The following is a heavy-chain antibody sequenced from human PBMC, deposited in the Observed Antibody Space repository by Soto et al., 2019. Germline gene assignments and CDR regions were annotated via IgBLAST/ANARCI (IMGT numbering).Heavy chain of an antibody. CDR1: GDSISTYY. CDR3: ARDPISGYYAEEGFDY. V-gene: IGHV4-59*01. D-gene: IGHD3-22*01. CDR2: IYYSGNT. J-gene: IGHJ4*02. Sequence: QVQLQESGPGMVKPSETLSLTCTVSGDSISTYYWCWIRQPPGKGLEWIGYIYYSGNTYYNPSLKSRVTMSVDTSKNQFTLKLSSVTAADTAVYYCARDPISGYYAEEGFDYWGQGTLVTVSS.